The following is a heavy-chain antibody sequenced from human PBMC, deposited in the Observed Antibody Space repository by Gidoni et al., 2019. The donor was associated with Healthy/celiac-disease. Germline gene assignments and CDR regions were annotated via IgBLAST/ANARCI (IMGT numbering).Heavy chain of an antibody. J-gene: IGHJ3*02. V-gene: IGHV3-30-3*01. CDR2: ISYDGSNK. CDR3: ARPDYYDSSGYYGHNAFDI. CDR1: GFTFSSYA. Sequence: QVQLVESGGGVVQPGRSLRLSCAASGFTFSSYAMHWVRQAPGKGLEWVAVISYDGSNKYYADSVKGRFTISRDNSKNTLYLQMNSLRAEDTAVYYCARPDYYDSSGYYGHNAFDIWGQGTMVTVSS. D-gene: IGHD3-22*01.